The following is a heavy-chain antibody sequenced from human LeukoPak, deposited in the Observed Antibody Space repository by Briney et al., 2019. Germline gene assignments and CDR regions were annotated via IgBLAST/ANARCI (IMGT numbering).Heavy chain of an antibody. D-gene: IGHD3-22*01. Sequence: GGSLSLSCAVSGFIFSNYAMSWVRQAPGKGLEWVGFIRSKAYGGTTEYAASVKGRFTISRDDSKSIAYLQMNSLKTEDTAVYYCTRAIKRQSTMIVVVIGEEDAFDIWGQGTMVTVSS. J-gene: IGHJ3*02. V-gene: IGHV3-49*04. CDR2: IRSKAYGGTT. CDR3: TRAIKRQSTMIVVVIGEEDAFDI. CDR1: GFIFSNYA.